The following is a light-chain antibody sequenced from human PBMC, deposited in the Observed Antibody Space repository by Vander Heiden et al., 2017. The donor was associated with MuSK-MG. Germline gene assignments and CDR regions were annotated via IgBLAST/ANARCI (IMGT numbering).Light chain of an antibody. Sequence: EIVLTQSPATLSLPPGDRATLSCRASQSLSRDLAWYQQKPGQAPRLLIYDASNRATGIPARFGGSGSGTEFTLTISSLEPEDFAVYYCQQRSVWPLTFGGGTKVEI. CDR3: QQRSVWPLT. J-gene: IGKJ4*01. V-gene: IGKV3-11*01. CDR1: QSLSRD. CDR2: DAS.